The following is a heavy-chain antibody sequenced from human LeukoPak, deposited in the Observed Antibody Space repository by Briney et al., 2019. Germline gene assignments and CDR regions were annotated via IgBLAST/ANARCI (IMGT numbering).Heavy chain of an antibody. CDR2: MSPDGSNK. D-gene: IGHD6-19*01. CDR1: GFTFRSYG. J-gene: IGHJ3*02. V-gene: IGHV3-30*18. CDR3: AKIAVAPHDASDI. Sequence: PGGSLRLSCAACGFTFRSYGMHWVRQAPGKGLEWVAVMSPDGSNKYFGDSVKDRFTISRDNSKNTLYLQMNSLRAADTALYYRAKIAVAPHDASDIWGQGTMVIVSS.